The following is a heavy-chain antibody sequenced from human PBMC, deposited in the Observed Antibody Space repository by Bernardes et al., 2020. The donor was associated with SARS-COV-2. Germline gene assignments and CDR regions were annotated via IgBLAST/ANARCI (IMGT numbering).Heavy chain of an antibody. V-gene: IGHV4-39*01. J-gene: IGHJ3*02. D-gene: IGHD4-17*01. CDR2: IYYSGST. Sequence: LSLTCTVSGGSISSSSYYWGWIRQPPGKGLEWIGSIYYSGSTYYNPSLKSRVTISVDTSKNQFSLKLSSVTAADTAVYYCARHDYGDYGFSAFDIWGQGTMVTVSS. CDR1: GGSISSSSYY. CDR3: ARHDYGDYGFSAFDI.